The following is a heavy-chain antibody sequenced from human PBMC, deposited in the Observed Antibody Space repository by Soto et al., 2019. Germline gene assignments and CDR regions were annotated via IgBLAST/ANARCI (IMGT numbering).Heavy chain of an antibody. CDR2: INHSGST. CDR1: GGSFSGYY. CDR3: ARGLHPLIVVVPAARWFDP. J-gene: IGHJ5*02. Sequence: SETLSLTCAVYGGSFSGYYWSWIRQPPGKGLEWIGEINHSGSTNYNPSLKSRVTISVDTSKNQFSLKLSSVTAADTAVYYCARGLHPLIVVVPAARWFDPWGQGTLVTVSS. V-gene: IGHV4-34*01. D-gene: IGHD2-2*01.